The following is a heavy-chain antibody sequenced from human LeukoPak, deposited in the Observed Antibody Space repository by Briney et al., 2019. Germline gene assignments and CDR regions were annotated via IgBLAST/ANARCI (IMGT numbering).Heavy chain of an antibody. Sequence: GGSLRLSCTASGFTFSSYAMNWVRQAPGKGLEWVSGIGAGGTFTYYADSVKGRFTISRDNSKNTLYLQMNSLRAEDTAVYYCANIISDIWGQGTMVTVSS. CDR3: ANIISDI. D-gene: IGHD2-21*01. V-gene: IGHV3-23*01. J-gene: IGHJ3*02. CDR2: IGAGGTFT. CDR1: GFTFSSYA.